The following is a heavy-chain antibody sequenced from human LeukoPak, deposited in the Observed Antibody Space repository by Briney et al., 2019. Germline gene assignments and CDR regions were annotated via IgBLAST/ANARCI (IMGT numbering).Heavy chain of an antibody. CDR2: IYYSGST. J-gene: IGHJ5*02. D-gene: IGHD3-3*01. CDR3: ARVSPPDYDFWSGYHTGSWFDP. Sequence: SETLSLTCTVSGGSISSYYWSWIRQPPGKGLEWIGYIYYSGSTNYNPSLKSRVTISVDTSKNQFSLKLSSVTAADTAVYYCARVSPPDYDFWSGYHTGSWFDPWGQGTLVTVSS. V-gene: IGHV4-59*01. CDR1: GGSISSYY.